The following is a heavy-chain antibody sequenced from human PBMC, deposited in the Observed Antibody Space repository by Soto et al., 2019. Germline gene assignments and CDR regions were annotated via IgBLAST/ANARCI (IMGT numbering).Heavy chain of an antibody. V-gene: IGHV1-69*13. J-gene: IGHJ5*02. CDR1: GGTFSSYA. CDR3: ARVSVGDTAMANTYNWFDP. CDR2: IIPIFGTA. D-gene: IGHD5-18*01. Sequence: SVKVSCKASGGTFSSYAISWVRQAPGQGLEWMGGIIPIFGTANYAQKFQGRVTITAEESTSTAYMELSSLRSEDTAVYYCARVSVGDTAMANTYNWFDPWGQGTLVTVSS.